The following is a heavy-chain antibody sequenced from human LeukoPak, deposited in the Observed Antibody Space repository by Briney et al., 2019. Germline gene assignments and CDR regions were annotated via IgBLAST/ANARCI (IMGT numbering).Heavy chain of an antibody. Sequence: GESLKISCKGSGYSFTSYWIGWVRQMPGKGLEWMGIINPGDSDTRYSPSFQGQVTISADKSISTAYLQWSSLKASDTAMYYCARHGPEDYDILTGYYGYYFDYWGQGTLVTVSS. J-gene: IGHJ4*02. CDR2: INPGDSDT. CDR1: GYSFTSYW. D-gene: IGHD3-9*01. V-gene: IGHV5-51*01. CDR3: ARHGPEDYDILTGYYGYYFDY.